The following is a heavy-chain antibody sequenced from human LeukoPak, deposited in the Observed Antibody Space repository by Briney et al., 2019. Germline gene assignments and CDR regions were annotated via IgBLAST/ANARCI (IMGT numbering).Heavy chain of an antibody. CDR3: ARFDHYYDSSGYYPYDAFDI. Sequence: SETLSLTCTVSGGSISSYYWSWIRQPPGKGLEWIGYIYYSGSTNYNPSLKSRVAISVDTSKNQFSLKLSSVTAADTAVYYCARFDHYYDSSGYYPYDAFDIWGQGTMVTVPS. V-gene: IGHV4-59*01. J-gene: IGHJ3*02. CDR2: IYYSGST. CDR1: GGSISSYY. D-gene: IGHD3-22*01.